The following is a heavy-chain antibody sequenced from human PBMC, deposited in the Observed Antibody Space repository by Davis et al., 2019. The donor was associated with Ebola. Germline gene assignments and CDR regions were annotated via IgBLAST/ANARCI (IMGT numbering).Heavy chain of an antibody. J-gene: IGHJ4*02. CDR2: IKQDGSEK. Sequence: GESLKISCAASGFTFSSYWMSWVRQAPGKGLEWVANIKQDGSEKYYVDSVKGRFTISRDNAKNSLYLQMNSLRAEDTAVYYCAKDFFVHYGSGSLFDYWGQGTLVTVSS. CDR1: GFTFSSYW. D-gene: IGHD3-10*01. CDR3: AKDFFVHYGSGSLFDY. V-gene: IGHV3-7*03.